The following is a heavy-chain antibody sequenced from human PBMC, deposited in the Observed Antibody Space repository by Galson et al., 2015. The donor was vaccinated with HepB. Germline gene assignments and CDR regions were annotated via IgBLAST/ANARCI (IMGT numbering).Heavy chain of an antibody. D-gene: IGHD6-6*01. CDR2: IYWDDDK. V-gene: IGHV2-5*02. J-gene: IGHJ4*02. CDR1: GFSLTTTGVG. CDR3: ARRPIDYSSSSPYYFDY. Sequence: PALVKPTQTLTLTCTFSGFSLTTTGVGVGWIRQPPGKALEWLALIYWDDDKRYSPSLKSRVTITKDTSKNQGVLTRTNMDPVDTATYYCARRPIDYSSSSPYYFDYWGQGTLVTVSS.